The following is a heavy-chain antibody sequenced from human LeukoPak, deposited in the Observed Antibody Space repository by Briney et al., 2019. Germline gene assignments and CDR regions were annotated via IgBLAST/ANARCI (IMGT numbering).Heavy chain of an antibody. D-gene: IGHD3-9*01. V-gene: IGHV1-2*02. CDR1: GYTFTGYY. CDR3: ARDRRLLRYFDWLLDNFDY. Sequence: ASVKVSCKASGYTFTGYYMHWVRQAPGQGLEWMGWINPNSGGTNYAQKFQGRVTMTTDTSTSTAYMELRSLRSDDTAVYYCARDRRLLRYFDWLLDNFDYWGQGTLVTVSS. CDR2: INPNSGGT. J-gene: IGHJ4*02.